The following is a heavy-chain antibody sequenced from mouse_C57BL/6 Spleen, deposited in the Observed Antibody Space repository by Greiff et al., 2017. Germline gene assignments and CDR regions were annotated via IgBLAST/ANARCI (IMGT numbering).Heavy chain of an antibody. CDR2: ISNKANGDTT. J-gene: IGHJ2*01. CDR1: GFTFTDYY. D-gene: IGHD2-5*01. Sequence: EVQRVESGGGLVQPGGSLSFSCAASGFTFTDYYMSWVRQPPGKALEWLGFISNKANGDTTEYSEAVKGPFTISKYNSQSILYLQMKALRAEDSATYSGARSKSFCFDYWGQGTTLTVSS. V-gene: IGHV7-3*01. CDR3: ARSKSFCFDY.